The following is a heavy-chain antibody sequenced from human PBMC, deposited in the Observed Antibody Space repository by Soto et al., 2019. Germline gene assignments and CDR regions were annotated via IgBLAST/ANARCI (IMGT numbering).Heavy chain of an antibody. Sequence: SETLSLTCAVSGVSISSGGYSWSWIRKPPGKGLEWIGYIYHSGSTYYSPSLKSRVTISIDRSKNQFSLNLSSVTAADTAVYYCARASYCSGGSCYSTNWFDPWGQGTLVTVSS. D-gene: IGHD2-15*01. CDR3: ARASYCSGGSCYSTNWFDP. CDR1: GVSISSGGYS. J-gene: IGHJ5*02. V-gene: IGHV4-30-2*01. CDR2: IYHSGST.